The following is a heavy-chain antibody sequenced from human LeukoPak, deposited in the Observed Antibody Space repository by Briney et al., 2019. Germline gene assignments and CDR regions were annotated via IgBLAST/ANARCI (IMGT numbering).Heavy chain of an antibody. CDR1: GGSISSYY. J-gene: IGHJ3*02. CDR2: IYYSGST. V-gene: IGHV4-59*12. Sequence: PSETLSLTCTVSGGSISSYYWSWIRQPPGKGLEWIGYIYYSGSTYYNPSLKSRVTISVDTSKNQFSLKLSSVTAADTAVYYCARERGDGDPDAFDIWGQGTMVTVSS. CDR3: ARERGDGDPDAFDI. D-gene: IGHD4-17*01.